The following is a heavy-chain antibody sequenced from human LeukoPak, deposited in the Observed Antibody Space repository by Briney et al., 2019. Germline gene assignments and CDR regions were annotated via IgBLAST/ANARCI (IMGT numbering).Heavy chain of an antibody. V-gene: IGHV4-34*01. CDR2: INHSGST. D-gene: IGHD6-19*01. Sequence: SETLSLTCAVYGETFIHNFWTWIRQPPGKGLEWIGQINHSGSTYCNPSLKSRVTILVDTSKNQFSLKLTSVTAADTAVYYCARAMPYFYGSIAVPGTIDYWGQGILVTVSS. J-gene: IGHJ4*02. CDR1: GETFIHNF. CDR3: ARAMPYFYGSIAVPGTIDY.